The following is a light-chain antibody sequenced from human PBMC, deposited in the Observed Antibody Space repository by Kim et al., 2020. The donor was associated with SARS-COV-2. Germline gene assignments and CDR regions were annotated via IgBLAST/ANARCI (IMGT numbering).Light chain of an antibody. J-gene: IGKJ1*01. CDR3: QQYSQWPPWT. V-gene: IGKV3-15*01. Sequence: SPGESATHSCRASQSVTSALAWYQQKPGQAPRLLIYRVSTRATGIPARFSGSGSGTEFTLTISSLQSEDSAVYYCQQYSQWPPWTFGRGTKVDIK. CDR1: QSVTSA. CDR2: RVS.